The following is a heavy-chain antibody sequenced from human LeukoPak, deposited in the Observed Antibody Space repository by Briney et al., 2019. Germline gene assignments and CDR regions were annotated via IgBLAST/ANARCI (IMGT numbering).Heavy chain of an antibody. V-gene: IGHV4-59*01. CDR3: ARVSGWVHAFGI. CDR1: GGSISSYY. J-gene: IGHJ3*02. Sequence: SETLSLTCTVSGGSISSYYWSWIRQPPGKGLEWIGYIYYSGSTNYNPSLKSRVTISVDTSKNQFSLKLSSVTAADTAAYYCARVSGWVHAFGIWGQGTMVTVSS. D-gene: IGHD6-19*01. CDR2: IYYSGST.